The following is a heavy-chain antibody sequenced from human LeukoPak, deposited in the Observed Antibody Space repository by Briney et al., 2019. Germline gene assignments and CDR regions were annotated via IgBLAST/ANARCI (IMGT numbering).Heavy chain of an antibody. J-gene: IGHJ4*02. CDR1: GYTFNSYA. V-gene: IGHV3-23*01. CDR2: ISASGDAT. D-gene: IGHD1-1*01. Sequence: GGSLRLSCAASGYTFNSYALNWVRQAPGKGLEWVSSISASGDATYYVDSVRGRFTISRDNSNYAGYLQMNSLSAEDTAIYYCAKEGIGSTATFFDHWGQGILVTVSS. CDR3: AKEGIGSTATFFDH.